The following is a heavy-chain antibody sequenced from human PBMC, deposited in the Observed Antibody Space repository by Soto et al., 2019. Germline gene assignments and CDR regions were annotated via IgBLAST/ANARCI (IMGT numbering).Heavy chain of an antibody. CDR3: ARVGRGYCSSTSRRYYYYYGMDV. D-gene: IGHD2-2*01. V-gene: IGHV5-51*01. J-gene: IGHJ6*02. Sequence: GESLKISCKGSGYSFTSYWIGWVRQMPGKGLEWMGIIYPGDSDTRYSPSFQGQVTISADKSISTAYLQWSSLKASDTAMYYCARVGRGYCSSTSRRYYYYYGMDVWGQGTTVTAP. CDR2: IYPGDSDT. CDR1: GYSFTSYW.